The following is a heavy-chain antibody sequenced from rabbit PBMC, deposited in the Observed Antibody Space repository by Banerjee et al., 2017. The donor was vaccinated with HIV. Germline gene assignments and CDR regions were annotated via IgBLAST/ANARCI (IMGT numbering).Heavy chain of an antibody. CDR2: IGTSSGKP. J-gene: IGHJ4*01. V-gene: IGHV1S45*01. Sequence: QEQLVESGGGLVKPGGTLTLTCTASGFSFSSSYYMSWVRQAPGKGLEWIACIGTSSGKPVYATWAKGRFTISRTSSTTVTLQMTSLTAADTATYFCARDLTSVVGWNFNLWGQGTLVTVS. CDR3: ARDLTSVVGWNFNL. CDR1: GFSFSSSYY. D-gene: IGHD1-1*01.